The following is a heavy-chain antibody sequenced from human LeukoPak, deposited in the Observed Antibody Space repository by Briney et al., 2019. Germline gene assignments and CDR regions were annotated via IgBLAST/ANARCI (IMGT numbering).Heavy chain of an antibody. V-gene: IGHV1-18*01. CDR1: GYTFTSYG. CDR3: ARVGSGWYDQVY. CDR2: ISAYNGNT. Sequence: ASVKVSCKASGYTFTSYGISWVRQAPGQGLEWMGWISAYNGNTNYAQKLQGRVTMTTDTSASTAYMGLRSLRSDDAAVYFCARVGSGWYDQVYWGQGTLVSVSS. J-gene: IGHJ4*02. D-gene: IGHD6-19*01.